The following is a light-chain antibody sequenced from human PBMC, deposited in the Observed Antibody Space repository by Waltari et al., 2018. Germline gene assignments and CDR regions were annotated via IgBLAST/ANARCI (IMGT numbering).Light chain of an antibody. CDR3: RSFTSSSTLRV. J-gene: IGLJ3*02. V-gene: IGLV2-14*01. CDR2: DVT. Sequence: QSALTQPAAVSGSPRQSITISCTGTSSEDGGYNDVSWDQQLPGKAPTLMIYDVTKRPSGVSTRSSGSTSRNTASLTISGLQAEDDADYCCRSFTSSSTLRVFGGGTKLTVL. CDR1: SSEDGGYND.